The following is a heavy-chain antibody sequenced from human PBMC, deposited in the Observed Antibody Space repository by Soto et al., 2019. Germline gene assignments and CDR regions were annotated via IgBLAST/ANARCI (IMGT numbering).Heavy chain of an antibody. J-gene: IGHJ4*02. CDR3: ARGYCSGGSCDTGDY. D-gene: IGHD2-15*01. Sequence: QVQLVQSGAEVKKPGSSVKVSCKASGGTFSSYTISWVRQAPGQGLEWMGRIIPILGIANYAQKFQGRVTITADKSTSTAYMELSSLRSEDTAVYYCARGYCSGGSCDTGDYWGQGTLVTFSS. V-gene: IGHV1-69*02. CDR1: GGTFSSYT. CDR2: IIPILGIA.